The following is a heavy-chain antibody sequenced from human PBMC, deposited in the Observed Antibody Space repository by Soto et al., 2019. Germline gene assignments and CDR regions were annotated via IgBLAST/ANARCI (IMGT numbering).Heavy chain of an antibody. CDR2: MNPNSGNT. CDR1: GYTFTSYD. J-gene: IGHJ6*02. D-gene: IGHD4-4*01. V-gene: IGHV1-8*01. Sequence: QVQLVQSGAEVKKPGASVKVSCKASGYTFTSYDINWVRQATGQGLEWMGWMNPNSGNTGCAQKFQGRVTMTRNTSISTAYMALSSLRSEDRAVYYCARGIDYSSYYYYGMDVWGQGTTVTVSS. CDR3: ARGIDYSSYYYYGMDV.